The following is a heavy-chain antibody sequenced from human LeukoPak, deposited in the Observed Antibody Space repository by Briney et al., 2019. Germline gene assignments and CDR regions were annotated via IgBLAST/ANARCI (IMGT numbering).Heavy chain of an antibody. CDR2: IYHSGST. V-gene: IGHV4-30-2*01. Sequence: PSETLSLTCAVSGGSISSGGYSWSWIRQPPGKGLEWIGYIYHSGSTYYNPSLKSRATISVDRSKNQFSLKLSSVTAADTAVYYCARSNSGRFNYFDYWGQGTLVTVSS. J-gene: IGHJ4*02. CDR3: ARSNSGRFNYFDY. D-gene: IGHD2/OR15-2a*01. CDR1: GGSISSGGYS.